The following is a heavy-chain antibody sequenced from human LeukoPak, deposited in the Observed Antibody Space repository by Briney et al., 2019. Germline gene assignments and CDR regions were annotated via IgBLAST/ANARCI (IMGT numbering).Heavy chain of an antibody. Sequence: GGSLRLSCAASGFTFSNYWMHWVRQAPGKGLVWVSRINSDGSTTTYADSVKGRFTISRDNSKNTLYLQMNSLRAEDTAVYYCARDLLVFGVVIIQGDAFDIWGQGTMVTVSS. CDR1: GFTFSNYW. CDR2: INSDGSTT. J-gene: IGHJ3*02. D-gene: IGHD3-3*01. V-gene: IGHV3-74*01. CDR3: ARDLLVFGVVIIQGDAFDI.